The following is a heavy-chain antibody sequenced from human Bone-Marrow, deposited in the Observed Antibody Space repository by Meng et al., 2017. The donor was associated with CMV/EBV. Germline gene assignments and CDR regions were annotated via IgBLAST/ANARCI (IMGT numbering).Heavy chain of an antibody. CDR3: TARDSVRGVIITSY. V-gene: IGHV3-15*01. Sequence: GESLKISCAASGLTFSNAWMSWVRQAPGKGLEWVGRIKSKTDGGTTDYAAPVKGRFTISRDDSKNTLYLQMNSLKTEDTAVYYCTARDSVRGVIITSYWGQGMLVTASS. CDR2: IKSKTDGGTT. J-gene: IGHJ4*01. D-gene: IGHD3-10*01. CDR1: GLTFSNAW.